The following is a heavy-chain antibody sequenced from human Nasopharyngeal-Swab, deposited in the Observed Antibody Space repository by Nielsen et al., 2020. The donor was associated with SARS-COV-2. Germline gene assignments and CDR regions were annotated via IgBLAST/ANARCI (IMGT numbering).Heavy chain of an antibody. Sequence: GGSLRLSCAASGFRFSGYWLSWVRQAPGKGLEWVANIRQDGGEKSYGDSVKGRFTISRDNAKNSVSLQMNSLRAEDTAVYYCAREGVVGFDVWGQGTMVTVSS. J-gene: IGHJ3*01. CDR3: AREGVVGFDV. CDR1: GFRFSGYW. CDR2: IRQDGGEK. D-gene: IGHD2-15*01. V-gene: IGHV3-7*04.